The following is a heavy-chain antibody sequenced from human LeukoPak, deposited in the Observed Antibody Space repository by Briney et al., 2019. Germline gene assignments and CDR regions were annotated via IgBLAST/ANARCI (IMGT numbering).Heavy chain of an antibody. Sequence: SETLSLTCTVSGGSISSSSYYWGWIRQPPGKGLEGIGSIYYSGSTYYNPSLKSRVTISVDTSKNQFSLKLSSVTAADTAVYYCARLGSVAGFDYWGQGTLVTVSS. D-gene: IGHD6-19*01. CDR2: IYYSGST. CDR1: GGSISSSSYY. V-gene: IGHV4-39*01. CDR3: ARLGSVAGFDY. J-gene: IGHJ4*02.